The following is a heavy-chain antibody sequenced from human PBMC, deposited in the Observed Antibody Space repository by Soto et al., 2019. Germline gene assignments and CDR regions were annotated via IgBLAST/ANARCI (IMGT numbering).Heavy chain of an antibody. CDR3: ARQPGLKKATVPHDYYYGMDV. Sequence: SETLSLTCTVSGGSITSGGYYWSWIRQHPGKGLEWIGYIYYSGSTYYNPSLKSRVTISVDTSKNQFSLKLSSVTAADTAMYYCARQPGLKKATVPHDYYYGMDVWGQGNTVTVS. V-gene: IGHV4-31*03. D-gene: IGHD4-4*01. J-gene: IGHJ6*02. CDR2: IYYSGST. CDR1: GGSITSGGYY.